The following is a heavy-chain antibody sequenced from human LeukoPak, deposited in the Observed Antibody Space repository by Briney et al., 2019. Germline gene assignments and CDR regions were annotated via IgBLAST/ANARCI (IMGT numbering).Heavy chain of an antibody. D-gene: IGHD2-15*01. CDR3: AKDRGSIATPPWFAP. J-gene: IGHJ5*02. CDR2: FSWNSGSI. V-gene: IGHV3-9*01. CDR1: GFTFDEYA. Sequence: SLRLSCAASGFTFDEYAMHWDRQAAGKGLEWVAGFSWNSGSIGYADSVEGRVTISRDHAKNPLYLQMNSLRAEDTALYYCAKDRGSIATPPWFAPWRQGTLVTVSS.